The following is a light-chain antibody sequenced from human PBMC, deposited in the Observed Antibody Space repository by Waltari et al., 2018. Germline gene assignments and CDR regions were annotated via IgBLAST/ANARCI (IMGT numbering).Light chain of an antibody. J-gene: IGKJ2*01. Sequence: DIVMTQSPDSLAVSLGEKATISCKSSQTVLYSDNNNYLGWYQQKPGQPPKVLIKWASTREPGVPDRFVGSGSGTDFTLTINSLQAEDVAVYYCQQYFVTPVTFGQGTRLEIK. CDR3: QQYFVTPVT. CDR1: QTVLYSDNNNY. V-gene: IGKV4-1*01. CDR2: WAS.